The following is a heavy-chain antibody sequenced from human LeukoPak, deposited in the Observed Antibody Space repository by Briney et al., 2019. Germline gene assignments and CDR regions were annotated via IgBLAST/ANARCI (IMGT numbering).Heavy chain of an antibody. CDR2: SGSGGTT. J-gene: IGHJ5*02. Sequence: PGGSLRLSCAASGFTFSSYSMNWVRQAPGKGLERVSTSGSGGTTYYADSVKGRFTISRDNSKKTLYLQMNSLRAEDTAVYYCAKGPIWSGGYDNWLDPWGQGTLVTVSS. CDR1: GFTFSSYS. V-gene: IGHV3-23*01. D-gene: IGHD3-3*01. CDR3: AKGPIWSGGYDNWLDP.